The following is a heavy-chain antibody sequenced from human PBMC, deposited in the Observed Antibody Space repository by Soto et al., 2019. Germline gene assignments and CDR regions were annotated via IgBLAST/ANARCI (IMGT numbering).Heavy chain of an antibody. J-gene: IGHJ4*02. CDR3: AKGYSSGYWMDY. V-gene: IGHV3-23*01. Sequence: EVQLLESGGGVVQPGGSLRLSCAASGFTFSSYAMSWVRQAPGKGLEWVSAISGSGGSTYYADSVKGRFTISRDNSKNTLYLQMNSLRAEDTAVYYCAKGYSSGYWMDYWGQGTLVTVSS. CDR2: ISGSGGST. D-gene: IGHD3-22*01. CDR1: GFTFSSYA.